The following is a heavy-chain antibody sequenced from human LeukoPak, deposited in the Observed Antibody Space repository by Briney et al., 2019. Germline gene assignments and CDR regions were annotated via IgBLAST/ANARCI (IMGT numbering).Heavy chain of an antibody. CDR1: GGSISGSSYY. V-gene: IGHV4-39*01. J-gene: IGHJ4*02. D-gene: IGHD4-17*01. Sequence: PSETLSLTCTVSGGSISGSSYYWAWIRQPPGKGLEWVGSDFYSGSAYYNPSLKSRLTISVDTSKNQFSLDLRSVTAADTAVYYCARLRGAMTPVTSDFDYWGQGILVTVSS. CDR2: DFYSGSA. CDR3: ARLRGAMTPVTSDFDY.